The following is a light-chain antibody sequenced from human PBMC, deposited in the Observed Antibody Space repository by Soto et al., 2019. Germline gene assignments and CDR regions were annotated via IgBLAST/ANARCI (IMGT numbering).Light chain of an antibody. V-gene: IGLV2-14*01. CDR3: CSYTTGSTLV. CDR2: EVS. J-gene: IGLJ1*01. Sequence: QSALAQPASVSGSPGQSITISCTGTSTDIGTYYHVSWYRQHPGKVPQLIIYEVSNRPSGLSNRFSGSKSGNAASLTISGLQAEDEADYYCCSYTTGSTLVFGTGTKATVL. CDR1: STDIGTYYH.